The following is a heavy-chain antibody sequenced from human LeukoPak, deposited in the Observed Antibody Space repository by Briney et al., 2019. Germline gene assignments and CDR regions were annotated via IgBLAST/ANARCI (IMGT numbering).Heavy chain of an antibody. CDR2: MSGSGTTI. CDR3: ARDYYDSGGYFVGAFDI. D-gene: IGHD3-22*01. V-gene: IGHV3-11*01. Sequence: GGSLRLSCAASGFIFSDYYMSWIRQAPGKGLEWVSYMSGSGTTIYYADSVQGRFTISRDNAKNSLYLQMNSLRAEDTAVYHCARDYYDSGGYFVGAFDIWGQGTLVTVSS. J-gene: IGHJ3*02. CDR1: GFIFSDYY.